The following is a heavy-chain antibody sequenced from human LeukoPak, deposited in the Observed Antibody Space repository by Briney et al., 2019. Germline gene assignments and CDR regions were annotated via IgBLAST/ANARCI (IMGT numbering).Heavy chain of an antibody. Sequence: SETLSLTCAVSGGSFSGYYWSWIRQPPGKGLEWIGEINHSGSTNYNPSLKSRVSISVDTSKNQFSLKLSSVTAADTAVYYCARGVAFDIWGQGTMVTVSS. J-gene: IGHJ3*02. CDR1: GGSFSGYY. CDR2: INHSGST. CDR3: ARGVAFDI. V-gene: IGHV4-34*01.